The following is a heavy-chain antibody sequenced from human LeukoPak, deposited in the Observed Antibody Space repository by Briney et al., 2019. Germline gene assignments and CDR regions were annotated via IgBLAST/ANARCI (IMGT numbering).Heavy chain of an antibody. J-gene: IGHJ3*02. V-gene: IGHV4-59*01. CDR3: ESVEVATSDI. CDR1: GASINTYY. Sequence: ETLSLTSTVSGASINTYYWSWIRQPPREGVEGIGYVHYIGDTNYNPSLTSRVALSVDTSKNKISLWLHSVSAADTDIYYCESVEVATSDIWGQGTVVTVTS. D-gene: IGHD2-21*01. CDR2: VHYIGDT.